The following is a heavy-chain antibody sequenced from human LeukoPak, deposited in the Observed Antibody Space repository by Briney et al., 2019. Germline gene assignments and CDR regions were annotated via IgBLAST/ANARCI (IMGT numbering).Heavy chain of an antibody. CDR3: ARSTVAGNAEYFQH. V-gene: IGHV1-69*01. D-gene: IGHD6-19*01. CDR1: GGAFSSYA. J-gene: IGHJ1*01. Sequence: SVKVSCKAPGGAFSSYAISWVRQAPGQGLEWMGGIIPIFGTANYAQKFQGRVTITADESTSTAYMELSNLRSEDTAVYYCARSTVAGNAEYFQHWGQGTLVTVSS. CDR2: IIPIFGTA.